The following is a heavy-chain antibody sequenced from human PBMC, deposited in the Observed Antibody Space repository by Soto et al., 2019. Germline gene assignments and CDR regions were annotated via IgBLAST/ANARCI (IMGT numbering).Heavy chain of an antibody. Sequence: SETLSLTCTVSGGSISSYYWSWIRQPPGKGLEWIGYIYYSGSTNYNPSLKSRVTISVDTSKNQLSLKLSSVTAADTAVYYCASHDYGDYVSDYWGQGTLVTVSS. D-gene: IGHD4-17*01. CDR3: ASHDYGDYVSDY. CDR2: IYYSGST. V-gene: IGHV4-59*08. CDR1: GGSISSYY. J-gene: IGHJ4*02.